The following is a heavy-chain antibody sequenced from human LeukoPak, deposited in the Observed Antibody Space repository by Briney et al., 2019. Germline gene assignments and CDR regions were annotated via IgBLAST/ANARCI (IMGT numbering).Heavy chain of an antibody. J-gene: IGHJ3*02. V-gene: IGHV1-2*02. CDR2: INPNSGGT. CDR3: ARDMSSSSDDSFDI. D-gene: IGHD6-13*01. CDR1: GYTFIAYY. Sequence: ASVKVSCKASGYTFIAYYMHWVRQAPGQGLEWMGWINPNSGGTNYAQKFQGRVTMTRDTSISTAYMELSRLRSDDTAVYYCARDMSSSSDDSFDIWGQGTMVTVSS.